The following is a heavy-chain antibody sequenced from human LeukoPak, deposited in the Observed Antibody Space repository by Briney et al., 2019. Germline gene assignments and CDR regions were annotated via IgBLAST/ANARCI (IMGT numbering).Heavy chain of an antibody. Sequence: SETLSLTCTVSGGSISSGSYYWSWIRQPAGKGLERIGRIYTSGSTNYNPSLKSRVTTSVDTSKNQFSLKLSSVTAADTAVYYCARDKVWYGSGSYNYYYYYMDVWGKGTTVTISS. CDR3: ARDKVWYGSGSYNYYYYYMDV. J-gene: IGHJ6*03. V-gene: IGHV4-61*02. CDR1: GGSISSGSYY. CDR2: IYTSGST. D-gene: IGHD3-10*01.